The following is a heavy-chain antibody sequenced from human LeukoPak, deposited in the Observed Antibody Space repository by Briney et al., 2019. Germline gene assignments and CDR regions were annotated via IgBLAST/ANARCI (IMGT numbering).Heavy chain of an antibody. J-gene: IGHJ5*02. V-gene: IGHV4-31*03. CDR1: GGSISSGGYY. D-gene: IGHD3-22*01. CDR2: IYYSGST. Sequence: SETLSLTCTVSGGSISSGGYYWSWIRQHPGKGLEWIGYIYYSGSTYYNPSLKSRVTISVDTSKNQFSLKLSSVTAADTAVYYCARIVSVYDSSGYCYRSWFDPWGQGTLVTVSS. CDR3: ARIVSVYDSSGYCYRSWFDP.